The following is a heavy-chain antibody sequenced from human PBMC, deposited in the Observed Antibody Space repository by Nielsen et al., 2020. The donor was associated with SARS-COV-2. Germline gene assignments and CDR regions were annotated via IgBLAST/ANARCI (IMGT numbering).Heavy chain of an antibody. CDR3: AREGLTGTTNAYDN. V-gene: IGHV1-46*01. D-gene: IGHD1-20*01. CDR1: GYTFTNYY. J-gene: IGHJ4*02. CDR2: IVPSGGST. Sequence: ASVKVSCKASGYTFTNYYIHWVRQAPGQGLEWMGIIVPSGGSTRNAQKFQGRVTMTRDTSTSTVYMELSSLRSEDTAMYYCAREGLTGTTNAYDNWGQGTLVTVSS.